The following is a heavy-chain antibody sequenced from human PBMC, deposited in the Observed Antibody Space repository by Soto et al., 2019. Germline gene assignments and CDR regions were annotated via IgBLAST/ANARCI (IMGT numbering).Heavy chain of an antibody. CDR1: GYSFTNYG. D-gene: IGHD6-19*01. V-gene: IGHV1-18*01. CDR2: ISAYNGNT. CDR3: ARDRGVAPPVAGNTHYYSSMVV. J-gene: IGHJ6*03. Sequence: QDQLVQSGVEVKKPGASVKVSCKASGYSFTNYGITWVRQAPGQGFEWMGWISAYNGNTNFAQKFQGRVTLTTDASTSTAYLELRILRSDDTAVYYCARDRGVAPPVAGNTHYYSSMVVWGKGTTVTVSS.